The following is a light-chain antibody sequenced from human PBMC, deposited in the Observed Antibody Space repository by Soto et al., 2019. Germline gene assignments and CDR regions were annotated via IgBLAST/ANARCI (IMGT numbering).Light chain of an antibody. Sequence: FMLTQPHSVSESPGKTVTISCTRSRCSIASNYVQWYQQRPGSAPTPVIYEYNERPSGVPDRFSGSIDSSSNSASLTISGLKDDAEDDYYGQAYHSGAWVFGGGTKLTVL. CDR3: QAYHSGAWV. CDR2: EYN. J-gene: IGLJ3*02. CDR1: RCSIASNY. V-gene: IGLV6-57*04.